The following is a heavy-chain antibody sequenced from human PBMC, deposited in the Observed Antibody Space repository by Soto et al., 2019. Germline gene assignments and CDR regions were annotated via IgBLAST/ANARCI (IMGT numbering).Heavy chain of an antibody. CDR1: GDSISTYN. Sequence: QGQLQESGPGLVKPSETLSLTCTVSGDSISTYNWGWIRQPPGKGLEWIGCIYYSGVTNYNPSLNXRFXISVDTPKNQLSLKLNSVTAADTAVYYCARVAADIASWLDPWGQGTLVTVSS. D-gene: IGHD5-12*01. V-gene: IGHV4-59*01. CDR3: ARVAADIASWLDP. J-gene: IGHJ5*02. CDR2: IYYSGVT.